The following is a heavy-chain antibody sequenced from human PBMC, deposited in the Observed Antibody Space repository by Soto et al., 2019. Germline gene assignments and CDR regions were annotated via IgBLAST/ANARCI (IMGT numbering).Heavy chain of an antibody. CDR1: GVSFSIYA. D-gene: IGHD5-18*01. CDR3: AKDFGYNYGYDAFDI. V-gene: IGHV3-23*01. J-gene: IGHJ3*02. CDR2: VSGSGGST. Sequence: GGSLKLSCAASGVSFSIYAMCWVRQAQGKGLEWVSGVSGSGGSTYCVDSVKGRFTISRDNSKNTLYLQMNSLRAEDTAVYYCAKDFGYNYGYDAFDIWRERTMVT.